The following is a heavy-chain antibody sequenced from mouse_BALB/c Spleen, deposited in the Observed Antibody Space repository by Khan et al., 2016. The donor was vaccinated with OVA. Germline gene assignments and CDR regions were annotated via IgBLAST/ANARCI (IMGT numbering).Heavy chain of an antibody. V-gene: IGHV1-77*01. D-gene: IGHD2-2*01. Sequence: QVQLQESGAELARPGASVKLSCKASGYTFTDYYINWVKQRTGQGLEWIGEIYPGSGNTYYNEKFKGKATLTADTSSSTAFMQLSRLTSEDSAVYFGARAGIGWGADWGQGTLVTVSA. CDR3: ARAGIGWGAD. CDR1: GYTFTDYY. J-gene: IGHJ3*01. CDR2: IYPGSGNT.